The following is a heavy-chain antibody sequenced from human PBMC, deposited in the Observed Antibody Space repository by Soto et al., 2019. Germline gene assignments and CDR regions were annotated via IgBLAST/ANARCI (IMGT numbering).Heavy chain of an antibody. D-gene: IGHD2-21*02. J-gene: IGHJ6*02. CDR1: GFTFSSYA. CDR2: ISYDGSNK. Sequence: GGSLRLSCAASGFTFSSYAMHWVRQAPGKGLEWVAVISYDGSNKYYADSVKGRFTISRDNSKNTLYLQMNSLRAEDTAVYYCAASVTWYYYYYGMDVWGQGTTVTVSS. CDR3: AASVTWYYYYYGMDV. V-gene: IGHV3-30-3*01.